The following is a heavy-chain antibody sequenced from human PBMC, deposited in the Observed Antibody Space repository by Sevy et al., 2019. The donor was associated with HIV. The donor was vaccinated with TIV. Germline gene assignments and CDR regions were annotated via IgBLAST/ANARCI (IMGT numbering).Heavy chain of an antibody. CDR3: ARDQLWYSYYYYGMDV. Sequence: SETLSLTCTVSGGSISSYYWSWIRQPAGKGLEWIGRIYTSGSTNYNPPLKSRVTMSVDTSKNQFSLKLSSVTAADTAVYYCARDQLWYSYYYYGMDVWGQGTTVTVSS. D-gene: IGHD5-18*01. CDR1: GGSISSYY. V-gene: IGHV4-4*07. J-gene: IGHJ6*02. CDR2: IYTSGST.